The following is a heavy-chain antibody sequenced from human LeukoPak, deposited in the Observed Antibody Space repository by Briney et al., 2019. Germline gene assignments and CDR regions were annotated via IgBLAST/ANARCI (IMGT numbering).Heavy chain of an antibody. CDR2: IYYSGST. Sequence: PSETLSLTCTVSGGSISSSSYYWGWIRQPPGKGLEWIGSIYYSGSTYYNPSLKSRVTISVDTSKNQFSLKLSSVTAADTAVYYCAREEGDVMVRGVIITFFDYWGQGTLVTVSS. D-gene: IGHD3-10*01. J-gene: IGHJ4*02. V-gene: IGHV4-39*07. CDR3: AREEGDVMVRGVIITFFDY. CDR1: GGSISSSSYY.